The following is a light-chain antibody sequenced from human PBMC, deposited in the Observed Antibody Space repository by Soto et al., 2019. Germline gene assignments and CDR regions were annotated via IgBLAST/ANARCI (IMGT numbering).Light chain of an antibody. J-gene: IGKJ4*01. V-gene: IGKV1-5*03. CDR1: QSISSW. CDR2: KAS. Sequence: DIQMTQSPSTLSASLGDRVTITCRASQSISSWLAWYQQKPGKAPKLLIYKASSLESGVPSRFSGSGSETEFTLTISSLQPDDFATYYCQQYKNYPLTFGGGSKLEIK. CDR3: QQYKNYPLT.